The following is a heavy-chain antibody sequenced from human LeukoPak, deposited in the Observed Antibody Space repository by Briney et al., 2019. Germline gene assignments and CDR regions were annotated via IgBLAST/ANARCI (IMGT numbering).Heavy chain of an antibody. CDR2: ITPSGGST. D-gene: IGHD6-19*01. CDR3: ARETPLAVAGNFCDAFDI. CDR1: GYTFTRYY. Sequence: GASVKFSCKASGYTFTRYYIHWVRQAPGQGLEWMGIITPSGGSTSYAQKFQGRVTMTRDTSTNTVYMELSSLRSEDTAVYYCARETPLAVAGNFCDAFDIWGQGTMVTVSS. V-gene: IGHV1-46*01. J-gene: IGHJ3*02.